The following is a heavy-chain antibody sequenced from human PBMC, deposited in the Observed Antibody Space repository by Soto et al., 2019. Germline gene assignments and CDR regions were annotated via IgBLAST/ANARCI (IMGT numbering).Heavy chain of an antibody. J-gene: IGHJ5*02. CDR3: ARLRIATVTTLKRGWFDP. V-gene: IGHV4-39*01. CDR2: IYYSGST. Sequence: SETLSLTCTVSGGSISSSSYYWGWIRQPPGKGLEWIGSIYYSGSTYYNPSLKSRVTISVDTSKNQVSLKLSSVTAADTAVYYCARLRIATVTTLKRGWFDPWGQGTLVTVSS. D-gene: IGHD4-17*01. CDR1: GGSISSSSYY.